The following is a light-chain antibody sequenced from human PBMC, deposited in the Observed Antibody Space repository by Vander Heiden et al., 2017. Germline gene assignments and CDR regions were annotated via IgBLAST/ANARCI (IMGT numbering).Light chain of an antibody. CDR3: AAWDDSRSGWV. J-gene: IGLJ3*02. CDR2: SNN. Sequence: QSVLTQPPSASGTPGQRVTISRSGSSSNIGSNYVYWYQQLPGTAPKLLIYSNNQRPSGVPDRFSGSKSGTSASMAISGLRPEDEADYYCAAWDDSRSGWVFGGGTKLTVL. V-gene: IGLV1-47*02. CDR1: SSNIGSNY.